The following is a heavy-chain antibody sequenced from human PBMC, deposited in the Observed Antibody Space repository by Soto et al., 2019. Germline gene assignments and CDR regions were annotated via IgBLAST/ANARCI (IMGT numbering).Heavy chain of an antibody. Sequence: SETLSLTCTVSGGCISSYYWSWIRQPPGKGLEWIGYIYYSGSTNYNPSLKSRVTISVDTSKNQFSLKLSSVTAADTAVYYCAREARGYSGYDYYYYYMDVWGKGTTVPVSS. J-gene: IGHJ6*03. CDR3: AREARGYSGYDYYYYYMDV. CDR1: GGCISSYY. D-gene: IGHD5-12*01. CDR2: IYYSGST. V-gene: IGHV4-59*01.